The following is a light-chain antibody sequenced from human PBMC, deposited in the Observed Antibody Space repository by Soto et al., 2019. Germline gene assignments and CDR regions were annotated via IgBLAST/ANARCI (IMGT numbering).Light chain of an antibody. Sequence: EIVLTQSPDTLSLSPGERATLSCRASQSINNNYLAWYQQKPGQAPRLLIYGASGRATGIPDRFSGSGSGTDFTLTISSLEPEDFAVYYCQQYGSSPWTFGQGTKVEIK. CDR1: QSINNNY. J-gene: IGKJ1*01. CDR2: GAS. CDR3: QQYGSSPWT. V-gene: IGKV3-20*01.